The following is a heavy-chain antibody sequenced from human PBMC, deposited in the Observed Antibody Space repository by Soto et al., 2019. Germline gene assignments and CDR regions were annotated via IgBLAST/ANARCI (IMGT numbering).Heavy chain of an antibody. Sequence: PGGSLRLSCAASGFTFSSSAMSWVRQAPGKGLEWVSGIVASGGSTYYADSVKGRFTISRDNFNNTLCLQMNSLRAEDTAIYYCAKGPTLTTPDYWGQGTLVTVSS. J-gene: IGHJ4*02. D-gene: IGHD4-4*01. V-gene: IGHV3-23*01. CDR2: IVASGGST. CDR1: GFTFSSSA. CDR3: AKGPTLTTPDY.